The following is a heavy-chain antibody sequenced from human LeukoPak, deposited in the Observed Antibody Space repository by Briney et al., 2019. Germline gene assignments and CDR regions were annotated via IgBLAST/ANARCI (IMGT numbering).Heavy chain of an antibody. Sequence: ASVKVSCKASGYTFTNYGISWVRQAPGQGLEWMGWISAYNGNTNYAQKFQGRITMTTDTSTSTAYMELRSLRSDDTAVYYCAREYGDYDYYYMDVWGKGTTVTVSS. J-gene: IGHJ6*03. CDR3: AREYGDYDYYYMDV. D-gene: IGHD4-17*01. CDR1: GYTFTNYG. CDR2: ISAYNGNT. V-gene: IGHV1-18*01.